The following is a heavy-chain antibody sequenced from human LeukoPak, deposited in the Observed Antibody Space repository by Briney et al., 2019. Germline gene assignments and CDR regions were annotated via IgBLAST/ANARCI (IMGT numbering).Heavy chain of an antibody. D-gene: IGHD3-22*01. Sequence: ASVKVSCEASGYTFTSYYMHWVRQAPGQGLEWMGIINPSGGSTSYAQKFQGRVTMTRDMSTSTVYMELSSLRSEDTAVYYCARVKDYYDSSGPLDYWGQGTLVTVSS. CDR2: INPSGGST. CDR3: ARVKDYYDSSGPLDY. CDR1: GYTFTSYY. V-gene: IGHV1-46*01. J-gene: IGHJ4*02.